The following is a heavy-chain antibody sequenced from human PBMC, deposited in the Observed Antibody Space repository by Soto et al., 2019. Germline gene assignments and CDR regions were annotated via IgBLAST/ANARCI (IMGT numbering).Heavy chain of an antibody. Sequence: SETLSLTCAVYGGSFSGYYWSWIRQPPGKGLEWIGEINHSGSTNYNPSLKSRVTISVDTSKNQFSLKLSSVTAADTAVYYCARGPMDYGSGSYYNPRFWGMDVWGQGTTVTVSS. V-gene: IGHV4-34*01. CDR3: ARGPMDYGSGSYYNPRFWGMDV. J-gene: IGHJ6*02. CDR1: GGSFSGYY. D-gene: IGHD3-10*01. CDR2: INHSGST.